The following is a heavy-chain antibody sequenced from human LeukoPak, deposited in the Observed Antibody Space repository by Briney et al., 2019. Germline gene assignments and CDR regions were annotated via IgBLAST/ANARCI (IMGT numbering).Heavy chain of an antibody. V-gene: IGHV4-34*01. Sequence: PSETLSLTCAVYGGSFSGYYWSWNRQPPGKGLEWIGEINHSGSTNYNPSLTSRVTISVDTSKNQFSLKLSSAPAADTAVYYCARGRWTTYWGQGTLVTVSS. J-gene: IGHJ4*02. D-gene: IGHD2/OR15-2a*01. CDR3: ARGRWTTY. CDR1: GGSFSGYY. CDR2: INHSGST.